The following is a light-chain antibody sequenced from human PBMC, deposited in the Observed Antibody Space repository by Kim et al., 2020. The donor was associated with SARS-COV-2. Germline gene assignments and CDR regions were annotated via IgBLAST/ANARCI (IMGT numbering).Light chain of an antibody. V-gene: IGLV5-52*01. CDR1: SGFRVGDFS. J-gene: IGLJ3*02. Sequence: LSSGFRVGDFSIRWYQQKPGTPPRYLLYYHHSDSNKGQGSGVPSRFSGSNDASANAGILRISGLQPEDEADYYCGTWHSNSRTHEVFGGGTKLTVL. CDR2: YHHSDSNK. CDR3: GTWHSNSRTHEV.